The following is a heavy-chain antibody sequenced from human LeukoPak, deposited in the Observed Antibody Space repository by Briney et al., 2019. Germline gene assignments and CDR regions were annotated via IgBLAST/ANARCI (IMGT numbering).Heavy chain of an antibody. CDR1: GGSISSYY. CDR3: ARSSVVPAALYYFDY. V-gene: IGHV4-4*07. D-gene: IGHD2-2*01. CDR2: IYTSGST. Sequence: PSETLSLTCTVSGGSISSYYWSWIRQPAGKGLEWIGRIYTSGSTNYNSSLKSRVTMSVDTSKNQFSLKLSSVTAADTAVYYCARSSVVPAALYYFDYWGQGTLVTVSS. J-gene: IGHJ4*02.